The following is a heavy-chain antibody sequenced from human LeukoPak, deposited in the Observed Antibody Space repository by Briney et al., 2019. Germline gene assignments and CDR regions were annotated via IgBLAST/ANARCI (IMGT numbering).Heavy chain of an antibody. V-gene: IGHV3-43*02. CDR3: AKEGCSGGSCFT. CDR1: GFTFSSYS. CDR2: ISGDGGST. D-gene: IGHD2-15*01. Sequence: PGGSLRLSCAASGFTFSSYSMNWVRQAPGKGLEWVSLISGDGGSTYYADSVKGRFTISRDNSKNSLYLQMNSLRTEDTALYYCAKEGCSGGSCFTWGQGTLVTVSS. J-gene: IGHJ5*02.